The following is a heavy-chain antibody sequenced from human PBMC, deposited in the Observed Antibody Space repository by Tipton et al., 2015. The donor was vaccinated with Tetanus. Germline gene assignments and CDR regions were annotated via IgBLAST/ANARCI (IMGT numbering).Heavy chain of an antibody. CDR3: ARSTGSGNYFDN. Sequence: TLSLTCSVSGGSISGSSYYWSWIRQPPGKALEWIGSIYYSGSTFYHPSLQSRVTISVDTSKNQFSLRLSSVTAADTAVYYCARSTGSGNYFDNWGQGILVAVSS. CDR2: IYYSGST. J-gene: IGHJ4*02. V-gene: IGHV4-39*07. CDR1: GGSISGSSYY. D-gene: IGHD3-10*01.